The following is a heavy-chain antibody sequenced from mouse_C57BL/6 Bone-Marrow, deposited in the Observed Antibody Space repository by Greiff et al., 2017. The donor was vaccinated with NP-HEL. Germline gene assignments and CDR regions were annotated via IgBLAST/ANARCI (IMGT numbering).Heavy chain of an antibody. CDR2: INPSNGGT. CDR1: GYTFTSYW. V-gene: IGHV1-53*01. D-gene: IGHD2-1*01. Sequence: QVQLQQPGTELVKPGASVKLSCKASGYTFTSYWMHWVKQRPGQGLEWIGNINPSNGGTNYIEKFKSKATLTVDKSSSTAYMQLSSLTSEDSAVYYCARVDPGNHWYFDVWGTGTTVTVSS. CDR3: ARVDPGNHWYFDV. J-gene: IGHJ1*03.